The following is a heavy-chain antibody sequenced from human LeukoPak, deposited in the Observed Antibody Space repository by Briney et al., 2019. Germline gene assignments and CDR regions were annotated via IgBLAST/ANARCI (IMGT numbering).Heavy chain of an antibody. J-gene: IGHJ5*02. CDR1: GYTFTSFG. D-gene: IGHD7-27*01. V-gene: IGHV1-18*01. Sequence: ASVKVSCKASGYTFTSFGISWVRQAPGQGLEWLGWISIYNAKTNYAQKFRGRVTMTTDTSTSTAYMELRSLTSDDTAVYYCARDISTTGDRFDPWGQGTLVTVSS. CDR2: ISIYNAKT. CDR3: ARDISTTGDRFDP.